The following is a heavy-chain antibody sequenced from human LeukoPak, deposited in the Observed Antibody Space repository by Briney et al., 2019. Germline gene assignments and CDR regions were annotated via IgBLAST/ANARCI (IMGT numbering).Heavy chain of an antibody. V-gene: IGHV1-2*06. CDR1: GYTFTGYY. CDR2: INPNSGGT. Sequence: GASVNVSCKASGYTFTGYYMHWVRQAPGQGLEWMGRINPNSGGTNYAQKFQGRVTMTRDTSISTAYMELSRLRSGDTAVYYCAREPEDYYYYYGMDVWGQGTTVTVSS. CDR3: AREPEDYYYYYGMDV. J-gene: IGHJ6*02.